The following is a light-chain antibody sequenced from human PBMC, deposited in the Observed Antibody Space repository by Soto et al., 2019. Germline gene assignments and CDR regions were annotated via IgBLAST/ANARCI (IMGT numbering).Light chain of an antibody. CDR1: QSISGW. Sequence: DIQMTQSPSTLSASVGDRVTITCRASQSISGWLAWYQQKPGKAPNLLIYDVSSLESGVPSMFSGSGSGTEFTLTITSLQPGDFATYYCQQYKNLWTFGQGTKVEIK. CDR2: DVS. J-gene: IGKJ1*01. V-gene: IGKV1-5*01. CDR3: QQYKNLWT.